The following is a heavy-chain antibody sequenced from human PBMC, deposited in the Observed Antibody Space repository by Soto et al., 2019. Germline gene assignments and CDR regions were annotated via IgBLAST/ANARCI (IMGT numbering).Heavy chain of an antibody. J-gene: IGHJ3*02. CDR2: TIPVFNTA. D-gene: IGHD3-10*01. Sequence: QVQLEQSGAEVKKPGSSVKVSCKASGGTLSDHGVAWLRQAPGQGLEWMGGTIPVFNTAKYAQKFQGRVTVTADKFTNIDYMELSSLRSEDTASYFCARGVYGSGNYYTGPSAFDIWGQGTMVIVSS. CDR1: GGTLSDHG. V-gene: IGHV1-69*06. CDR3: ARGVYGSGNYYTGPSAFDI.